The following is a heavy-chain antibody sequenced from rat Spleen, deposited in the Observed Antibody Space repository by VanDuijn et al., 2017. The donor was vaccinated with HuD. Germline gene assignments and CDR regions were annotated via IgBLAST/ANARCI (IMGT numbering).Heavy chain of an antibody. CDR2: MSYNGDA. J-gene: IGHJ1*01. CDR1: AFSLTSYN. CDR3: TRDPVIGWYLDF. D-gene: IGHD1-12*01. Sequence: QVQLKESGPGLVQPSQTLSLTCIVSAFSLTSYNVHWVRQPPGKGLAWMGRMSYNGDASYNSALKSRLSISRDTTKNQVFLKMNSLQTDDTGTYYCTRDPVIGWYLDFWGPGTMVTVSS. V-gene: IGHV2-63*01.